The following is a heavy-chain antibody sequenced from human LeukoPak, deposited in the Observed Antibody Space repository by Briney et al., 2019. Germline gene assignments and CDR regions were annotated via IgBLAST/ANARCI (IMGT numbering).Heavy chain of an antibody. CDR3: AAVRNGYNWNSFDY. J-gene: IGHJ4*02. Sequence: SVKVSCKASGGTFSSYAISWVRQAPGQGLEWMGGIIPIFGTANYAQKFQGRVTITADESTSTAYMELSSLRSEDTAVYYCAAVRNGYNWNSFDYWGQGTLVTVSS. CDR2: IIPIFGTA. CDR1: GGTFSSYA. V-gene: IGHV1-69*01. D-gene: IGHD1-7*01.